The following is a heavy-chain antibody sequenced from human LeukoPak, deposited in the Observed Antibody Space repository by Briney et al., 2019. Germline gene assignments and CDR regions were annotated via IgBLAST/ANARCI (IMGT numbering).Heavy chain of an antibody. D-gene: IGHD3-10*01. CDR3: ASGYYVSGSYLAGYFDY. Sequence: GGSLRLSCAASGFTFSSYWMSWVRQAPGKGLEWVASIKQDGGEKYYVDSVKGRFTISRDNAKNSLYLQMNSLRAEDTAVYYCASGYYVSGSYLAGYFDYWGQGTLVTVSS. CDR1: GFTFSSYW. CDR2: IKQDGGEK. V-gene: IGHV3-7*05. J-gene: IGHJ4*02.